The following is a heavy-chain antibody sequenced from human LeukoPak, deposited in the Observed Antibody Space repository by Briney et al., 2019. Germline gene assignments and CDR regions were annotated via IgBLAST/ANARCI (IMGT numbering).Heavy chain of an antibody. CDR1: GYSISSGYY. Sequence: SETLSLTCTVSGYSISSGYYWGWIRQPPGKGVEWIGRIYHSGSKYYNPSLKSRVTISVDTSKNQFSLKLSAVTAADTPVYYCARGLEPDAFDIWGERTMFTVSS. CDR2: IYHSGSK. V-gene: IGHV4-38-2*02. J-gene: IGHJ3*02. D-gene: IGHD1-1*01. CDR3: ARGLEPDAFDI.